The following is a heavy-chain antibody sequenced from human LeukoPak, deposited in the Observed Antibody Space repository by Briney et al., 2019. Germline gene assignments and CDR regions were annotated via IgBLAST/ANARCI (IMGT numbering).Heavy chain of an antibody. J-gene: IGHJ4*02. V-gene: IGHV3-21*01. CDR1: GFTFSSYS. CDR3: AREGDPGDFDPYYFDY. Sequence: GGSLRLSCAASGFTFSSYSMNWVRQAPGKGLEWVSSISSGTSYIYYADSVKGRFTISRDNAKNSLYLQMNSLRAEDTAVYYCAREGDPGDFDPYYFDYWGQGTLVTVSS. CDR2: ISSGTSYI. D-gene: IGHD4-17*01.